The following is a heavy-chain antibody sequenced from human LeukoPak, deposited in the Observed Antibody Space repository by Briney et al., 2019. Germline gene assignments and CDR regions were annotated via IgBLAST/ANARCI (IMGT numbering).Heavy chain of an antibody. D-gene: IGHD1-20*01. V-gene: IGHV3-30-3*01. CDR1: GFAFSQFT. Sequence: PGGSLRLSCAASGFAFSQFTVHWVRQAPGKGLEWVAVISHDGSHIYYADSVRGRVTTSRDNSRSTLFLQMNSLRADDTGVYHCARVGYNFNLGNAFDVWGQGTVVTVSS. CDR3: ARVGYNFNLGNAFDV. J-gene: IGHJ3*01. CDR2: ISHDGSHI.